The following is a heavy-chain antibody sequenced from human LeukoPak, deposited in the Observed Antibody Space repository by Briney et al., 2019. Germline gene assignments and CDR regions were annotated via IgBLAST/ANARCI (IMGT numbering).Heavy chain of an antibody. CDR1: GFTFSSYA. Sequence: PGRSLRLSCAASGFTFSSYAMHWVRQAPGKGLEWVAVISYDGSNKYYADSVKGRFTISRDNSKNTLYLQMNSLRAEDTADYYCAREYSSSLYYYYYYMDVWGKGTTVTVSS. CDR2: ISYDGSNK. CDR3: AREYSSSLYYYYYYMDV. D-gene: IGHD6-13*01. V-gene: IGHV3-30-3*01. J-gene: IGHJ6*03.